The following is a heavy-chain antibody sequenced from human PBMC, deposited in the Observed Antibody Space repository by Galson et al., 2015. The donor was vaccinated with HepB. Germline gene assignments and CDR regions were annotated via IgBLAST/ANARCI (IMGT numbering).Heavy chain of an antibody. CDR2: ISSSSSTI. V-gene: IGHV3-48*01. D-gene: IGHD6-19*01. CDR1: GFTFSSYS. CDR3: AREDSSGWYFLDY. J-gene: IGHJ4*02. Sequence: SLRLSCAASGFTFSSYSMNWVRQAPGKGLEWVSYISSSSSTIYYADSVKGRFTISRDNAKNSLYLQMNSLRAEDTAVYYCAREDSSGWYFLDYWGQGTLVTVSS.